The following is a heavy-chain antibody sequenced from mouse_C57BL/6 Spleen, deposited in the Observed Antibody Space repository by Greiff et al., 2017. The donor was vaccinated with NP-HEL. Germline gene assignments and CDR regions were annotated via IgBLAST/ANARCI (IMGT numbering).Heavy chain of an antibody. V-gene: IGHV1-82*01. J-gene: IGHJ2*01. CDR3: ARYGLLPLDY. CDR1: GYAFSSSW. CDR2: IYPGDGDT. D-gene: IGHD2-3*01. Sequence: VQLQQSGPELVKPGASVKISCKASGYAFSSSWMNWVKQRPGKGLEWIGRIYPGDGDTNYNGKFKGKATLTADKSSSTAYMQLSSLTSEDSAVYFCARYGLLPLDYWGQGTTLTVSS.